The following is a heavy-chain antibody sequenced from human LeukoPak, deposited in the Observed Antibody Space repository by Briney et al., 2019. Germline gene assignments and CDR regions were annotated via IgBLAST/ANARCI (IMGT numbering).Heavy chain of an antibody. V-gene: IGHV1-2*02. CDR1: GYTFTSYA. CDR2: INPNSGGT. J-gene: IGHJ3*02. D-gene: IGHD1-26*01. CDR3: ARARVGATTTGDDAFDI. Sequence: ASVKVSRKASGYTFTSYAMHWVRQAPGQGLEWMGWINPNSGGTNYAQKFQGRVTMTRDTSISTAYMELSRLRSDDTAVYYCARARVGATTTGDDAFDIWGQGTMVTVSS.